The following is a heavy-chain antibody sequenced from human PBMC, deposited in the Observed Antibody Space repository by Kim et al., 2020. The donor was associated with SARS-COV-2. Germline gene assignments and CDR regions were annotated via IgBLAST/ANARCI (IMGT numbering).Heavy chain of an antibody. Sequence: SETLSLTCTVSGGSISSSSYYWGWIRQHPGKGLEWIGSIYYSGSTYYNPSLKSRVTISVDTSKNQFYLKLSSVTAADTAVYYCASYFAYDSSCYYDEAYWGQGTLVTVSS. CDR1: GGSISSSSYY. CDR3: ASYFAYDSSCYYDEAY. V-gene: IGHV4-39*01. D-gene: IGHD3-22*01. CDR2: IYYSGST. J-gene: IGHJ4*02.